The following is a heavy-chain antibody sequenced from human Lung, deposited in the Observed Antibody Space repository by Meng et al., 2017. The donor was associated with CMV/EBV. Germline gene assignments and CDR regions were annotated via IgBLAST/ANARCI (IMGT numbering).Heavy chain of an antibody. J-gene: IGHJ3*01. CDR2: IRSDGSTT. V-gene: IGHV3-74*01. CDR1: GFTFGSYR. CDR3: AREEPMWWGAFDL. Sequence: GGSLRLXCAASGFTFGSYRMHWVRQPPGKGLEWVSHIRSDGSTTTYADSVKGRFNISRDNAKNTLYLQMDSLRGEDTAVYYYAREEPMWWGAFDLWGQGTMVTVSS. D-gene: IGHD2-21*01.